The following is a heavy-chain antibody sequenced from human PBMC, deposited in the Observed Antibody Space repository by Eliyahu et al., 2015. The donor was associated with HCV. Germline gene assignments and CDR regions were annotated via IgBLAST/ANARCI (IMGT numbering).Heavy chain of an antibody. D-gene: IGHD1-26*01. V-gene: IGHV1-24*01. CDR3: ATDLGTRSGSYYYGAFDI. CDR1: GYXXXQLS. Sequence: QVQLVQSGAEVKKPGASVKXSXTVSGYXXXQLSMHWVRXAPGKGLEWMGGFDPEDGETIYAQKFQGRVTMTEDTSTDTAYMELSSLRSEDTAVYYCATDLGTRSGSYYYGAFDIWGQGTMVTVSS. J-gene: IGHJ3*02. CDR2: FDPEDGET.